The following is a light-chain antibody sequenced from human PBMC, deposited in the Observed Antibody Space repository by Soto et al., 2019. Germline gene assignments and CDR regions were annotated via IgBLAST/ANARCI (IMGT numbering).Light chain of an antibody. CDR2: GAS. J-gene: IGKJ1*01. Sequence: EIVLKQSPATLPVSLGQRVTLSCRASESVSTYLAWYQQKPGKAPRLLMYGASTRETGIPARFSGSGSGTEFTLTISSLQSEDFAAYYCQQYKMWPPTFGQGTKVDIK. CDR1: ESVSTY. CDR3: QQYKMWPPT. V-gene: IGKV3-15*01.